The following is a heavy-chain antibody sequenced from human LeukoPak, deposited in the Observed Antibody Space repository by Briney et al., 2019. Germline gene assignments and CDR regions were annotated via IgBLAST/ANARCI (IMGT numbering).Heavy chain of an antibody. CDR3: AREVLLARRPFYMDV. V-gene: IGHV4-59*01. Sequence: SETLSLTCTVSGGSISTYYWTWIRQPPGKGLEYLGNIYSSGSTNYNPSLKSRGTISVDTSKNQFSLKVTSVTTADTAVYYCAREVLLARRPFYMDVWGKGTMVTVSS. CDR1: GGSISTYY. J-gene: IGHJ6*04. CDR2: IYSSGST. D-gene: IGHD1-14*01.